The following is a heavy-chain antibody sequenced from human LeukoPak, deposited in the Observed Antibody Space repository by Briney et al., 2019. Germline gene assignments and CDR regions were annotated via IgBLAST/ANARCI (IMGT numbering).Heavy chain of an antibody. CDR1: RFTFSSHW. CDR3: AKDGYNYYFDY. J-gene: IGHJ4*02. D-gene: IGHD5-24*01. Sequence: GGSLRLSCAASRFTFSSHWMSWVRQAPGKGLEWVANIKPDGSEKNYVDSVKGRFTISRDNAKNSLYLQMSSLRAEDTAVYYCAKDGYNYYFDYWGQGTLVTVSS. V-gene: IGHV3-7*01. CDR2: IKPDGSEK.